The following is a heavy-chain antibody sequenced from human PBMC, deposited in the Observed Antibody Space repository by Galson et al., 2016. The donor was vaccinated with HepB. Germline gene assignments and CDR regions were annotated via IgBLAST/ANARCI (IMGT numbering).Heavy chain of an antibody. V-gene: IGHV3-21*01. CDR1: GFTFATYN. J-gene: IGHJ1*01. Sequence: SLRLSCAASGFTFATYNIHWVRQAPGKGLEWVSSISSRSTYIFYAASVKGRFTISRDNAKNSLFLQMSGLRAEATSVYYCARDSEPTSQWDSSGYYPDCFRHWGQGTLVTVSS. D-gene: IGHD3-22*01. CDR2: ISSRSTYI. CDR3: ARDSEPTSQWDSSGYYPDCFRH.